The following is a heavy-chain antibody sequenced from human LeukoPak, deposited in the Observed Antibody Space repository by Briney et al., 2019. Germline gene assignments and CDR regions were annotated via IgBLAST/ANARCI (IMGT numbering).Heavy chain of an antibody. V-gene: IGHV4-30-2*01. D-gene: IGHD2-15*01. CDR3: ARQLIGYCSGGSCQLNWFDP. CDR1: GGSISSGGYS. Sequence: SETLSLTCAVSGGSISSGGYSWSWIRQPPGKGLEWIGYIYHSGSTYYNPSLKSRVTISVDRSKNQFSLKLSSVTAADTAVYYCARQLIGYCSGGSCQLNWFDPWGQGTQVTVSS. J-gene: IGHJ5*02. CDR2: IYHSGST.